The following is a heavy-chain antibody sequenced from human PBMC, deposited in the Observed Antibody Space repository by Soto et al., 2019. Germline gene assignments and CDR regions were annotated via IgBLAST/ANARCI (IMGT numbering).Heavy chain of an antibody. CDR1: GFTFSSYA. J-gene: IGHJ6*02. V-gene: IGHV3-30-3*01. D-gene: IGHD4-17*01. Sequence: PGGSLRLSCAASGFTFSSYAMHWVRQAPGKGLEWVAVISYDGSNKYYADSVKGRFTISRDNSKNTLYLQMNSLRAEDTAVYYCARGVEDYYYYYYGMDVWGQGTTVTVSS. CDR2: ISYDGSNK. CDR3: ARGVEDYYYYYYGMDV.